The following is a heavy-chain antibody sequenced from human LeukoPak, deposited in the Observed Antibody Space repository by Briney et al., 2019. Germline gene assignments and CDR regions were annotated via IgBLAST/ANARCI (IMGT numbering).Heavy chain of an antibody. CDR3: TSRVTQLKYFGP. V-gene: IGHV3-7*01. Sequence: GGSLRPSCAASGFTFSRSWMSWVRQAPGKGLEWVANINQDGSEEYYVGSVEGRFTISRDNAKSSLYLQMNSLRAEDTAVYYCTSRVTQLKYFGPCREGSLVTVSP. J-gene: IGHJ5*02. CDR1: GFTFSRSW. CDR2: INQDGSEE. D-gene: IGHD4-17*01.